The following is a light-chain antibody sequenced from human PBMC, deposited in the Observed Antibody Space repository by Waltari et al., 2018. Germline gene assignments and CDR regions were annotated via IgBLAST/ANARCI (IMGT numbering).Light chain of an antibody. J-gene: IGLJ3*02. CDR2: DVN. CDR3: CSYAGSAISV. V-gene: IGLV2-23*02. Sequence: QSALTQTATVSGSPGQLITISCTGTTSDVGKYNLVSWYQQHPGKAPTLIIYDVNKRPSGVSNRFSGSKSGNTASLTISGLQAADEVDYYCCSYAGSAISVFGGGTKVTVL. CDR1: TSDVGKYNL.